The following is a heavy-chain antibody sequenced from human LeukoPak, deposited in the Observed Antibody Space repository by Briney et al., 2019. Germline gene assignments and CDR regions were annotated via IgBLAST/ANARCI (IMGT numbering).Heavy chain of an antibody. D-gene: IGHD3-3*01. CDR3: ARSNYDFRSGYWDYYFDY. Sequence: SETLSLTRAVYGGSFSGYYWSWIRQPPGKGLEWIGEINHSGSTNYNPSLKSRVTISVDTSKNQFSLKLSSVTAADTAVYYCARSNYDFRSGYWDYYFDYWGQGTLVTVSS. CDR1: GGSFSGYY. V-gene: IGHV4-34*01. CDR2: INHSGST. J-gene: IGHJ4*02.